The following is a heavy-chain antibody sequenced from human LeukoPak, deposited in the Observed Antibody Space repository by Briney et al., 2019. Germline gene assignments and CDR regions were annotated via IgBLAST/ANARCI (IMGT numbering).Heavy chain of an antibody. CDR3: ARSDRDSDWFVDDY. Sequence: GGSLRLSCAASGFTFSSYNMNWVRQSPGKGLEWVASTDTTSQYIFYPDSVKGRFTISRDNTRNSLYLQMHSLRAEDSGLYYCARSDRDSDWFVDDYWGQGTLVTVSS. V-gene: IGHV3-21*01. J-gene: IGHJ4*02. CDR1: GFTFSSYN. D-gene: IGHD3-9*01. CDR2: TDTTSQYI.